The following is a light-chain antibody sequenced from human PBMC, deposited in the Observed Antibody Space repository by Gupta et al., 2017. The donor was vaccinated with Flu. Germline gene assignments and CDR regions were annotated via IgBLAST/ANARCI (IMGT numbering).Light chain of an antibody. J-gene: IGKJ3*01. CDR1: QSIRNY. CDR2: AAS. CDR3: QQSYSTPRLT. Sequence: SSLSASVGDRVTITCRASQSIRNYLNWYQQKPGRVPKLLVYAASSLQSGVPSRFSGSGSGTDFTLTISSLQPEDCATYFCQQSYSTPRLTFGPGTKVDIK. V-gene: IGKV1-39*01.